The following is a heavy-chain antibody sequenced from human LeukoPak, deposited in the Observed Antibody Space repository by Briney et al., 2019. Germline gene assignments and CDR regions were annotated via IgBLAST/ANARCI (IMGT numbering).Heavy chain of an antibody. CDR3: AKGLKQWLVSFDY. J-gene: IGHJ4*02. V-gene: IGHV3-23*01. D-gene: IGHD6-19*01. CDR1: GFTFSNYE. Sequence: GGSLRLSCAASGFTFSNYEMNWVRQAPGKGLEWVSAISGSGGSTYYADSVKGRFTISRDNSKNTLYLQMNSLRAEDTAVYYCAKGLKQWLVSFDYWGQGTLVTVSS. CDR2: ISGSGGST.